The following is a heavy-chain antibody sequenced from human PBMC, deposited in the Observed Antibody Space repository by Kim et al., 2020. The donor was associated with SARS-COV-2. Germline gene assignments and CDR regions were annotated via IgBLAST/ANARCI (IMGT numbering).Heavy chain of an antibody. CDR3: ARLYSSSWYREGWFDP. V-gene: IGHV1-18*01. Sequence: KLKGRVTMTTDTSTSTAYMELRSLRSDDTAVYYCARLYSSSWYREGWFDPWGQGTLVTVSS. D-gene: IGHD6-13*01. J-gene: IGHJ5*02.